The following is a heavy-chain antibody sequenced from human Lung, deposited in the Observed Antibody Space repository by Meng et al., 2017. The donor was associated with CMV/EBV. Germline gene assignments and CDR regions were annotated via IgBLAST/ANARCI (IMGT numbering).Heavy chain of an antibody. V-gene: IGHV3-23*01. J-gene: IGHJ2*01. CDR3: AKDRYSYGLYWTFNL. D-gene: IGHD5-18*01. CDR1: AFPFTTSA. Sequence: SAFPFTTSALHWVRQAPGLGLEWVSAIRGSGGSPSYAASVERRFTISRDNAKNTLYLQMNSLRAEDTAVYFCAKDRYSYGLYWTFNLWGRGTLVTVSS. CDR2: IRGSGGSP.